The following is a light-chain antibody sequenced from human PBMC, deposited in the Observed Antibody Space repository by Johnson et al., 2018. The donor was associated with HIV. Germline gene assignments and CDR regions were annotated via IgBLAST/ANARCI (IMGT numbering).Light chain of an antibody. CDR2: END. V-gene: IGLV1-51*01. Sequence: QSVLTQQPSVSAAPGQKVIISCSGRSSNIGSNYVSWYQHLPGTAPKLLIYENDKRPSGIHDRFSASKSGTSATLDITGLQTGDEGDYCCGSWDDSLSTYVFGTGTKVTVL. CDR1: SSNIGSNY. CDR3: GSWDDSLSTYV. J-gene: IGLJ1*01.